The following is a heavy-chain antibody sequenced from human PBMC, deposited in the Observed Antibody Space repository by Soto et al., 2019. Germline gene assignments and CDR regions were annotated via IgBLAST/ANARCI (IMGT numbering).Heavy chain of an antibody. V-gene: IGHV5-51*01. J-gene: IGHJ6*03. CDR1: GYRFSNYW. Sequence: GESLKISCTASGYRFSNYWIAWVRQMPGKGMEWMGIIYPGDSDTRYSPSFQGQVTISADKSISTAYLQWSSLKASDTAMYYCARLGGGVRPNYYYYMDVWGKGTTVTVSS. D-gene: IGHD3-16*01. CDR3: ARLGGGVRPNYYYYMDV. CDR2: IYPGDSDT.